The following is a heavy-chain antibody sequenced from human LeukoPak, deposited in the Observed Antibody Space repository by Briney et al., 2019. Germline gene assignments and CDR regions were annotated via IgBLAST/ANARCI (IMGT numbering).Heavy chain of an antibody. Sequence: GSLRLTCAASGFTFSSYAMHWVRQAPGEGLEWVAVISYDGSNKYYADSVKGRFTISRDNAKNSLYLQMNSLRAEDTAVYYCARVDAREYGLDAFDIWGQGTMVTVSS. CDR2: ISYDGSNK. V-gene: IGHV3-30-3*01. CDR3: ARVDAREYGLDAFDI. J-gene: IGHJ3*02. D-gene: IGHD2/OR15-2a*01. CDR1: GFTFSSYA.